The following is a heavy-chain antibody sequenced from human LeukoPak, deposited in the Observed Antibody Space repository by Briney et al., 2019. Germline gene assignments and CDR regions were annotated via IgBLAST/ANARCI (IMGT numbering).Heavy chain of an antibody. V-gene: IGHV3-21*01. J-gene: IGHJ4*02. CDR1: GFTFSSYA. CDR3: ARGSGWYGDY. CDR2: ISSSSSYI. D-gene: IGHD6-19*01. Sequence: PGGSLRLSCAASGFTFSSYAMNWVRQAPGKGLEWVSSISSSSSYIYYADSVKGRFTISRDNAKNSLYLQMNSLRAEDTAVYYCARGSGWYGDYWGQGTLVTVSS.